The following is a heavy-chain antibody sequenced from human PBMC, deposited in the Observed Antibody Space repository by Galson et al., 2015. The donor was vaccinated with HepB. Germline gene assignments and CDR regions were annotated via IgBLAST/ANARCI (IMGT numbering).Heavy chain of an antibody. CDR1: GGSFSGYY. Sequence: SETLSLTCAVYGGSFSGYYWSWIRQPPGKGLEWIGEINHSGSTNYNPSLKSRVTISVDTSKNQFSLKLSSVTAADTAVYYCARSSGWLRPYYYYGMDVWGQGTTVTVSS. J-gene: IGHJ6*02. V-gene: IGHV4-34*01. D-gene: IGHD5-12*01. CDR3: ARSSGWLRPYYYYGMDV. CDR2: INHSGST.